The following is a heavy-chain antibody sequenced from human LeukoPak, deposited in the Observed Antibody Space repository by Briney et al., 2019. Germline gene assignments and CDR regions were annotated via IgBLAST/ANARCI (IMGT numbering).Heavy chain of an antibody. V-gene: IGHV3-74*01. J-gene: IGHJ4*02. CDR1: GFTFSSYW. CDR2: INSDGSST. Sequence: GGSLRLSCAASGFTFSSYWMHWVRQAPGKGLVWVSRINSDGSSTSYADSVKGRFTISRDNAKNTLYLQMNSLRAEDTAVYYCAKDGSGYSSGWYLDYWGQGTLVTVSS. D-gene: IGHD6-19*01. CDR3: AKDGSGYSSGWYLDY.